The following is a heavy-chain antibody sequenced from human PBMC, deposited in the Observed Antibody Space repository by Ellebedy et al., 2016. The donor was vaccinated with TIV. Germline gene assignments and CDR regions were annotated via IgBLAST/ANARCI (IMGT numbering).Heavy chain of an antibody. J-gene: IGHJ4*02. Sequence: PGGSLRLSCAASGFTFSSYGMHWVRQAPGKGLEWVACIRYDGNDKYCADSVKGRFTISRDNSKNTLYLQMNSLRAEDTAVYYCVGIPDYWGQGTLVTVSS. CDR1: GFTFSSYG. D-gene: IGHD5-18*01. V-gene: IGHV3-30*02. CDR3: VGIPDY. CDR2: IRYDGNDK.